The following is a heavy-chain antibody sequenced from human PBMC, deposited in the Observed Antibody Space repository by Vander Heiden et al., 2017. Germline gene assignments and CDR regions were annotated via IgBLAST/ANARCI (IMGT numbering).Heavy chain of an antibody. J-gene: IGHJ4*02. V-gene: IGHV3-33*01. Sequence: QVRLVESGGGVVQPGRSLRPSCVASGFIFSNYGMHWVRQAPGKGLEWLSFIWYDGTHAYYADSVKGRITVSRDNSKNTLYLQLSSVRVEDTAVYFCGRDRGSYFEHWGQGTPVTVSS. CDR3: GRDRGSYFEH. CDR2: IWYDGTHA. CDR1: GFIFSNYG.